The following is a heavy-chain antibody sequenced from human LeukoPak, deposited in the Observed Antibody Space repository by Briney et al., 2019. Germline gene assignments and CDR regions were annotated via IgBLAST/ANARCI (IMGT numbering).Heavy chain of an antibody. J-gene: IGHJ4*02. CDR3: AKDIYYDSSGYFLTAIDY. D-gene: IGHD3-22*01. CDR2: ISSSSSTI. CDR1: GFTFSSYS. V-gene: IGHV3-48*04. Sequence: SGGSLRLSCAASGFTFSSYSMNWVRQAPGKGLEWVSYISSSSSTIYYADSVKGRFTISRDNAKNSLYLQMNSLRAEDTALYYCAKDIYYDSSGYFLTAIDYWGQGTLVTVSS.